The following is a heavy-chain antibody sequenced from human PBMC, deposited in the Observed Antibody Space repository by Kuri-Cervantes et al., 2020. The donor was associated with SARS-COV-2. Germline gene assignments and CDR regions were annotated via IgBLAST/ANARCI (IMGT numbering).Heavy chain of an antibody. CDR3: AREAGTGVATNLPIDY. Sequence: ASVKVSCKASGYTFTGYYMHWVRQAPGQGLEWMGWINPNSGGTNYAQKFQGRVTMARDTSISTVYMELSRLRSDDTAVYYCAREAGTGVATNLPIDYWGQGTLVTVSS. V-gene: IGHV1-2*02. J-gene: IGHJ4*02. D-gene: IGHD5-12*01. CDR1: GYTFTGYY. CDR2: INPNSGGT.